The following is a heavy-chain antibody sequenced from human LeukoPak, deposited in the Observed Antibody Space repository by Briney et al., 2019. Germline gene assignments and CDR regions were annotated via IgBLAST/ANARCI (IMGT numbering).Heavy chain of an antibody. CDR2: LSDNGNDK. D-gene: IGHD2-15*01. CDR3: AGGLLGCRSGSCYPTDY. V-gene: IGHV3-30*03. J-gene: IGHJ4*02. CDR1: GFTFRNYG. Sequence: PGGPPRLSCAVAGFTFRNYGMPWVRQAPGKGLEWVAVLSDNGNDKYYSDSVKGRFTISRDNSKNTLYLQMNSLRAEDTALYYCAGGLLGCRSGSCYPTDYWGQGTLVTVSS.